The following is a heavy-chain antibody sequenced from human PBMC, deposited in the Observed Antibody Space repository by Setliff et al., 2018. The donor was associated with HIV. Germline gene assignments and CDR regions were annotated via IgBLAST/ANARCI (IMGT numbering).Heavy chain of an antibody. CDR2: IYYTGIT. CDR3: ARHSRRGWFDS. J-gene: IGHJ5*01. V-gene: IGHV4-59*11. CDR1: GVAINSHY. D-gene: IGHD1-1*01. Sequence: SETLSLTCTVSGVAINSHYWSWIRQPPGMRLEWIGFIYYTGITTYIPSFENRVTIAVDTSKNQFSLKLHSVRAADTALYYCARHSRRGWFDSWGQGTRVTVPQ.